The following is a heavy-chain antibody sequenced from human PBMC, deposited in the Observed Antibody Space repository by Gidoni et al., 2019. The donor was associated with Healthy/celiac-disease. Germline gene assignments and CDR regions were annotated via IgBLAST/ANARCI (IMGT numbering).Heavy chain of an antibody. CDR3: ARGHYDSSGYYGGWFDP. CDR1: GSTFSRLD. D-gene: IGHD3-22*01. V-gene: IGHV3-13*01. CDR2: IGTARYT. Sequence: EVQLVESGGGLVQHGGSMRLSCAASGSTFSRLDMHGVRHATGKGLEWVSAIGTARYTYYPGSVKGRFTISRENAKNSLYLQMNSLRAGDTAVYYCARGHYDSSGYYGGWFDPWGQGTLVTVSS. J-gene: IGHJ5*02.